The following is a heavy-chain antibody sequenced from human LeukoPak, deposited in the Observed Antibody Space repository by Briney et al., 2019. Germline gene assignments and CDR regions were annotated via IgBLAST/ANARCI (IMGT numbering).Heavy chain of an antibody. CDR3: AGDYLGGSGPYYFDY. V-gene: IGHV3-30-3*01. CDR1: GFTFSSYA. CDR2: ISYDGSNK. D-gene: IGHD3-3*01. Sequence: GRSLRLSCAASGFTFSSYAIHWVRQAPGKGLEWVAVISYDGSNKYYADSVKGRFTISRDNSKNTLYLQMNSLRAEDTAVYYCAGDYLGGSGPYYFDYWGQGTLVTVSS. J-gene: IGHJ4*02.